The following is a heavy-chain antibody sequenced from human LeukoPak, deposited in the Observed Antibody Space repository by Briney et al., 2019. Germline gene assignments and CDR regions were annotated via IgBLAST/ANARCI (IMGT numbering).Heavy chain of an antibody. CDR3: ARDGVHDYGDYALEY. CDR1: GFTFSSYW. V-gene: IGHV3-7*03. Sequence: GGSLRLSCAASGFTFSSYWMSWVRQAPGKGLEWVANIKQDGSEKYYVDSVKGRFTISRDNAKNPLYLQMNSLRAEDTAVYYCARDGVHDYGDYALEYWGQGTLVTVSS. J-gene: IGHJ4*02. D-gene: IGHD4-17*01. CDR2: IKQDGSEK.